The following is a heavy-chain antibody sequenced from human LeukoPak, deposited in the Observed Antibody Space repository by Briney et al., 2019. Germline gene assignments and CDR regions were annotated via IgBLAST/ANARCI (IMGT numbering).Heavy chain of an antibody. CDR2: INHSGST. CDR3: ARDLGYDSSGYYY. D-gene: IGHD3-22*01. Sequence: PSETLSLTCAVYGGSFSGYYWSWIRQPPGKGLEWIGEINHSGSTNYNPSLKSRVTISVDTSKNQFSLKLNSVTAADTAVYYCARDLGYDSSGYYYWGQGVLVTVSS. J-gene: IGHJ4*02. V-gene: IGHV4-34*01. CDR1: GGSFSGYY.